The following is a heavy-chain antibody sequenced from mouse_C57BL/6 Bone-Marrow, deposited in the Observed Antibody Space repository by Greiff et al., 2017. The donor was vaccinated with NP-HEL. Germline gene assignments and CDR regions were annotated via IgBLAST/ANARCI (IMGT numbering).Heavy chain of an antibody. CDR2: IRSKSNNYAT. Sequence: EVKLVESGGGLVQPKGSLKLSCAASGFSFTTYAMNWVRQAPGKGLEWVARIRSKSNNYATYYADSVKDRFTISRDDSESMLYLQMNNLKTEDTAMYYCVRHGLGLHWYFDVWGTGTTVTVSS. J-gene: IGHJ1*03. V-gene: IGHV10-1*01. CDR3: VRHGLGLHWYFDV. D-gene: IGHD4-1*01. CDR1: GFSFTTYA.